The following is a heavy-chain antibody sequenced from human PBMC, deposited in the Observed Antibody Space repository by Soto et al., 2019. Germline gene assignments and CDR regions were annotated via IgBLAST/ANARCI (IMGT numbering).Heavy chain of an antibody. CDR3: ARSNLNLRVLEWVPPFYYFYYGMDV. CDR1: GGTFSSYA. J-gene: IGHJ6*02. CDR2: IIPIFGTA. V-gene: IGHV1-69*13. Sequence: SVKVSCKASGGTFSSYAISWVRQAPGQGLEWMGGIIPIFGTANYAQKFQGRVTITADESTSTAYMELRSQRSEDTAVYYCARSNLNLRVLEWVPPFYYFYYGMDVWGQGTTVTFSS. D-gene: IGHD3-3*01.